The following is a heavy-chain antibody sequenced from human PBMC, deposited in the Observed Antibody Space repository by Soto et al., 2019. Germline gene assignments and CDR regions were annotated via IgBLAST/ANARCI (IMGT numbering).Heavy chain of an antibody. Sequence: PGGSLRLSCAASVFTFSSYTLSWVRQAPGKGLEWVSSISTSGDTTSYADSVKGQFTISRDNSKNTLFLQMNSLRAEDTAVYYCASLYYDFWSGYSPPSYYYGMDVWGQGTTVTVSS. V-gene: IGHV3-23*01. J-gene: IGHJ6*02. CDR3: ASLYYDFWSGYSPPSYYYGMDV. CDR1: VFTFSSYT. D-gene: IGHD3-3*01. CDR2: ISTSGDTT.